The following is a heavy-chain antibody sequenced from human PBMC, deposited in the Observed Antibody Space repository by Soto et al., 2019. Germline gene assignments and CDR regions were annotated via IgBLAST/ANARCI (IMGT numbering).Heavy chain of an antibody. V-gene: IGHV4-61*01. J-gene: IGHJ4*02. CDR1: GGSVNSDNYY. CDR2: VHNSGTT. D-gene: IGHD5-18*01. CDR3: ARDIRGFSRALDY. Sequence: SETLSLTCNVSGGSVNSDNYYWTWVRQPPGKGLEWIGNVHNSGTTNYNPSLQNRVTLSIDTSKNQYSLKLTSVTAADAALYYCARDIRGFSRALDYWGRGTPVTVSS.